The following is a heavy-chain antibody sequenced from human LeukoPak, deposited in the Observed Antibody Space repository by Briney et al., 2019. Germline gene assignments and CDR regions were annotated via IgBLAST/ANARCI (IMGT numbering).Heavy chain of an antibody. CDR2: TYSGGST. J-gene: IGHJ4*02. CDR1: GFTVSSNY. Sequence: GGSLRLSCAASGFTVSSNYMSWVRQAPGKGLEWVSFTYSGGSTYFADSVKGRFTISRDNSKNTLYLQMNSLRVEDTAVYYCARTPGLHDYAYWGQGTLVTVSP. CDR3: ARTPGLHDYAY. V-gene: IGHV3-66*01. D-gene: IGHD4-17*01.